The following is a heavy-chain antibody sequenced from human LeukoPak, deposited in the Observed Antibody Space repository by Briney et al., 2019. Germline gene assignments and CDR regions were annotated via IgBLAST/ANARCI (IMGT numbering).Heavy chain of an antibody. V-gene: IGHV3-48*03. Sequence: AGGSLRLSCAASGFTFSSYEMNWVRQARGKGLVWVLYISSSGSTIYYADSVKGRFTISRDNAKNSLYLQMNSLRAEDTAVYYWAELGITMNGGVRGKGTTVTISS. J-gene: IGHJ6*04. CDR1: GFTFSSYE. D-gene: IGHD3-10*02. CDR2: ISSSGSTI. CDR3: AELGITMNGGV.